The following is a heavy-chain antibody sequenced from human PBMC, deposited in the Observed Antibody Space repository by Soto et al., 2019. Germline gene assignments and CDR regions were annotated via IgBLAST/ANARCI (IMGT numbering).Heavy chain of an antibody. CDR1: GFTFDDYA. CDR3: VRSKGGYSYGTPFDY. J-gene: IGHJ4*02. Sequence: GGSLRLSCAASGFTFDDYAMYWVRQVLGKGLEWVSSISWNSGDIGYADSVKGRFTTSRDNAENSLYLQMNNLRPEDTALYYCVRSKGGYSYGTPFDYWGQGTLVTVSS. CDR2: ISWNSGDI. V-gene: IGHV3-9*01. D-gene: IGHD5-18*01.